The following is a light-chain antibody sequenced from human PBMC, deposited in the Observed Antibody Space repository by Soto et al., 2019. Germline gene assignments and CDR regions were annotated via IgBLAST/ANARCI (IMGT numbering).Light chain of an antibody. J-gene: IGKJ4*01. CDR2: DAS. V-gene: IGKV3-11*01. Sequence: EIVLTQSPATLSLSPGERASLSCRASQSVSSSLAWYQQKPGQTPRLLIYDASNRATGIPARFSGSGSGTDCTLTISSLEPEDFAVYYCQQRSSWPLTFGGGTKVEIK. CDR1: QSVSSS. CDR3: QQRSSWPLT.